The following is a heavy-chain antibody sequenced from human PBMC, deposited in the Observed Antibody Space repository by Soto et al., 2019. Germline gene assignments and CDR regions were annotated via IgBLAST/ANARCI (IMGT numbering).Heavy chain of an antibody. CDR1: GFIFSNYD. CDR2: ISGSGGTT. Sequence: EMQLSESGGGLIQPGGSLRLSCAGSGFIFSNYDMSWVRQPPGKGLEWVAAISGSGGTTFHADSVKGRFTISRDNSRNTLYLQMSSLRVEDTAVYHCATHSHRAHPPVRWGQGTLVA. V-gene: IGHV3-23*01. CDR3: ATHSHRAHPPVR. D-gene: IGHD6-6*01. J-gene: IGHJ4*02.